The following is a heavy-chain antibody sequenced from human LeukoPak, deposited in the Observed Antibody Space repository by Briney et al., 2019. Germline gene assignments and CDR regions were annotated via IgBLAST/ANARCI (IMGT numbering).Heavy chain of an antibody. J-gene: IGHJ4*02. D-gene: IGHD6-13*01. CDR1: GFTFSSYW. Sequence: GGSLRLSCAASGFTFSSYWMQWVRQVPGKGLLWVSRINSDGSSTSYADSVKGRFTISRDSAKNTVYLQMNSLRVEDTAVYYCARSTGGGSSSYWGQGTLVTVSS. V-gene: IGHV3-74*01. CDR3: ARSTGGGSSSY. CDR2: INSDGSST.